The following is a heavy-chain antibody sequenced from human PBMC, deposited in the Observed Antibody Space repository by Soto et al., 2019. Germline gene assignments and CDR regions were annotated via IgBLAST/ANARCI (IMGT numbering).Heavy chain of an antibody. CDR2: INSDGSNR. Sequence: QPRGGLRLSCEASGVTCNIYKIHYSRQAPRKGLVCVSRINSDGSNRRYAGSVQGRFTISRYNAKNTLFLKMNSLRGADTAVYFCARGCNRPNCYGMDVWRRVTTVALSS. D-gene: IGHD6-6*01. CDR1: GVTCNIYK. V-gene: IGHV3-74*01. CDR3: ARGCNRPNCYGMDV. J-gene: IGHJ6*01.